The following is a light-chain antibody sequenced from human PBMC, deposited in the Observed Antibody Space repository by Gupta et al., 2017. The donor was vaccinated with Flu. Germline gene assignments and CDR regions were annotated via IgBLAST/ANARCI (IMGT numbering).Light chain of an antibody. CDR1: SSDVGGYNY. CDR3: SSYAGSNNWV. CDR2: EVS. V-gene: IGLV2-8*01. J-gene: IGLJ3*02. Sequence: TSSDVGGYNYVSWYQQHPGNPPQVIIYEVSKRPSGVPDRFSGSKSGNTASLTVSGLQAEDEADYYCSSYAGSNNWVFGGGTKLTVL.